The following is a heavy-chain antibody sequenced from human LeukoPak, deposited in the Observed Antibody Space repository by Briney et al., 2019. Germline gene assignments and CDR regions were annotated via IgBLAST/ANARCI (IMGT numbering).Heavy chain of an antibody. V-gene: IGHV4-59*01. CDR3: ARGGSSSWYLPGGPYDAFDI. D-gene: IGHD6-13*01. CDR2: IYYSGNT. CDR1: SDSITNYY. Sequence: SETLSLTCTVSSDSITNYYWSWIRQPPGKGLEWIGFIYYSGNTNYNPSLKSRVTISVDTSKNQFSLKLSSVTAADTAVYYCARGGSSSWYLPGGPYDAFDIWGQGTMVTVSS. J-gene: IGHJ3*02.